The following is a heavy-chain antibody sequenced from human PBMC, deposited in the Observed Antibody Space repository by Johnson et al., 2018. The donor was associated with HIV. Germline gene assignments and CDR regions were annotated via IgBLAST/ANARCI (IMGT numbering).Heavy chain of an antibody. V-gene: IGHV3-66*02. CDR3: ARERQILEWLPAHRAFDL. CDR1: GFTFSDYY. D-gene: IGHD3-3*01. CDR2: IYSGGST. Sequence: VQLVESGGGLVKPGGSLRLSCAASGFTFSDYYMSWIRQAPGKGLEWVSVIYSGGSTYYADYVKGRFPISRDNPKTTLYLQMNSLRAEDTAVYYCARERQILEWLPAHRAFDLWGQGTLVTVSS. J-gene: IGHJ3*01.